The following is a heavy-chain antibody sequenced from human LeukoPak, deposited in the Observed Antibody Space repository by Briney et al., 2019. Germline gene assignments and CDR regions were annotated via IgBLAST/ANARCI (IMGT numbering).Heavy chain of an antibody. V-gene: IGHV3-30-3*01. D-gene: IGHD3-10*01. CDR1: GFTFSSYA. J-gene: IGHJ5*02. CDR3: AKEGRITMVRGVIGGDWFDP. Sequence: PGGSLRLSCAASGFTFSSYAMHWVRQAPGKGLEWVAVISYDGSNKYYADSVKGRFTISRDNSKNTLYLQMNSLRAEDTAAYYCAKEGRITMVRGVIGGDWFDPWGQGTLVTVSS. CDR2: ISYDGSNK.